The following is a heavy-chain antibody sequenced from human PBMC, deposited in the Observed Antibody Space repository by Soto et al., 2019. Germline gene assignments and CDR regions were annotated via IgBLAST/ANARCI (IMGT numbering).Heavy chain of an antibody. V-gene: IGHV3-30*18. CDR3: AKAVGYCSSTSCRDYYFYYGMDV. J-gene: IGHJ6*02. Sequence: QVQLVESGGGVVQPGRSLRLSCAASGFTFSNYGMHWVRQAPSKGLEWVAVISYDGSNKYYADSVKGRFTISRDNSKNTLYLQMNSLRAEDTAVYYCAKAVGYCSSTSCRDYYFYYGMDVWGQGTTVTVSS. CDR1: GFTFSNYG. D-gene: IGHD2-2*01. CDR2: ISYDGSNK.